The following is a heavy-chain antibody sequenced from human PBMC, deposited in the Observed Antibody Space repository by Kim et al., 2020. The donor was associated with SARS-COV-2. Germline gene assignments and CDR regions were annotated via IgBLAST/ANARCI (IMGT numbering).Heavy chain of an antibody. CDR3: AKEGFRRITMVRGVVDY. CDR2: IWYDGSNK. CDR1: GFTFSSYG. V-gene: IGHV3-33*06. J-gene: IGHJ4*02. Sequence: GGSLRLSCAASGFTFSSYGMHWVRQAPGKGLEWVAVIWYDGSNKYYADSVKGRFTISRDNSKNTLYLQMNSLRAEDTAVYYCAKEGFRRITMVRGVVDYWGQGTLVTVSS. D-gene: IGHD3-10*01.